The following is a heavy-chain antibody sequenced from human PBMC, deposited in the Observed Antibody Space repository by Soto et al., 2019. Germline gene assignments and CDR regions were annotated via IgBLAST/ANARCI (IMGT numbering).Heavy chain of an antibody. CDR3: AREGGIVGATTVDY. D-gene: IGHD1-26*01. CDR1: GGSISSGGYY. J-gene: IGHJ4*02. V-gene: IGHV4-30-4*08. CDR2: IYYSGST. Sequence: SETLSLTCTVSGGSISSGGYYWNWIRQHPGKGLEWIGYIYYSGSTYYNPSLKSRVTISVDTSKNQFSLKLSSVTAADTAVYYCAREGGIVGATTVDYWGQGTLVTVSS.